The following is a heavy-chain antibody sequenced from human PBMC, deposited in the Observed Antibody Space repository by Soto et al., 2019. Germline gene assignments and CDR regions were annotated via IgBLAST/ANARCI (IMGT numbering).Heavy chain of an antibody. CDR2: ISGSGGST. J-gene: IGHJ4*02. Sequence: GGSLRLSCAASGFTFSSYAMSWVRQAPGKGLEWVSAISGSGGSTYYADSVKSRFTISRDNSKNTLYLQMNSLRAEDTAVYYCAPLLYGDYFDYWGQGTLVTVSS. D-gene: IGHD4-17*01. V-gene: IGHV3-23*01. CDR3: APLLYGDYFDY. CDR1: GFTFSSYA.